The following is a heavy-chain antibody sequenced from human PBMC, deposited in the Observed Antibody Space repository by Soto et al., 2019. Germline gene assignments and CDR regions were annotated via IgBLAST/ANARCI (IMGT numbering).Heavy chain of an antibody. J-gene: IGHJ6*02. CDR1: GGSISSGGYY. V-gene: IGHV4-31*03. CDR2: IYYSGRT. D-gene: IGHD3-10*01. CDR3: ASSRITMVRGVTEYYYYGMDV. Sequence: SETLSLTCTVSGGSISSGGYYWSWIRQHPGKGLEWMGYIYYSGRTYYNPSLKSRVTISVDTSKNQFSLKLSSVTAADTAVYYCASSRITMVRGVTEYYYYGMDVCGQGPTVTVSS.